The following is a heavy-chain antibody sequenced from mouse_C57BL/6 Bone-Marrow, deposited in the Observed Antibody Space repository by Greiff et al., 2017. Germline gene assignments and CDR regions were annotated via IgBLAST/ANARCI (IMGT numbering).Heavy chain of an antibody. CDR2: IYPRSGNT. CDR3: ARGIFYYGSSYGYFDV. V-gene: IGHV1-81*01. J-gene: IGHJ1*03. D-gene: IGHD1-1*01. CDR1: GYTFTSYG. Sequence: VNLVESGAELARPGASVKLSCKASGYTFTSYGISWVKQRTGQGLEWIGEIYPRSGNTYYNEKFKGKATLTADKSSSTAYMELRSLTSEDSAVYFCARGIFYYGSSYGYFDVWGTGTTVTVSS.